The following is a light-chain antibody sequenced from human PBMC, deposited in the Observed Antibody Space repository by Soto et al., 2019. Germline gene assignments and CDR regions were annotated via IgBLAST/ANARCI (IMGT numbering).Light chain of an antibody. CDR2: GAS. V-gene: IGKV3-20*01. Sequence: EIVLTQSPGTLSLSPGERATLFCRASQSIATSQLAWYQQKPGQAPRLLIGASTRATGIPDRFSDSGSGTDFTLTISRLEPEDFAVYYCQQFGSPDTFGQGTKLEIK. CDR3: QQFGSPDT. CDR1: QSIATSQ. J-gene: IGKJ2*01.